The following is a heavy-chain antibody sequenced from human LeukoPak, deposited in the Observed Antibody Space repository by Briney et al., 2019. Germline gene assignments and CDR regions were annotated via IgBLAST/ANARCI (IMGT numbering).Heavy chain of an antibody. V-gene: IGHV4-34*01. J-gene: IGHJ4*02. D-gene: IGHD5-18*01. CDR1: GGSFSGYY. Sequence: SETLSLTCAVYGGSFSGYYWSWIRQPPGKGLEWIGEINHSGSTNYNPSLKSRVTISVDTSKSQFSLKLSSVTAADTAVYYCARRRGGGYSYGYRYFDYWGQGTLVTVSS. CDR3: ARRRGGGYSYGYRYFDY. CDR2: INHSGST.